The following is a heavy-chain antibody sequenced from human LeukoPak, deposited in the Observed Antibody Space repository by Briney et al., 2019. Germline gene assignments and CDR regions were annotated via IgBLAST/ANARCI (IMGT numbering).Heavy chain of an antibody. J-gene: IGHJ4*02. CDR3: ARSRVRWDLREGFDS. CDR1: GGSISGYF. CDR2: IYYTGST. D-gene: IGHD1-26*01. Sequence: PSETLSLTCTVSGGSISGYFWSWIRQPPGKGLEWIGYIYYTGSTNYNPSLESRVTISLDTSKNQFSLKLSSVTAADTAVYFCARSRVRWDLREGFDSWGQGTLVTVSS. V-gene: IGHV4-59*01.